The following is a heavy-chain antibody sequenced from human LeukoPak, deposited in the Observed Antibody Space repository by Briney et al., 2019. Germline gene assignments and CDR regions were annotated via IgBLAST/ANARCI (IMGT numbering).Heavy chain of an antibody. J-gene: IGHJ4*02. CDR2: ISGSGGST. V-gene: IGHV3-23*01. Sequence: GGSLRLSCAASGFTFNNYAMSWVRQAPGKGLEWVSAISGSGGSTYYADSVKGRFTVSRDNSKNTLYLQMNSLRAEDTAVYYCAKDERYSSGWYPPEGYYFDYWGQGTLVTVSS. D-gene: IGHD6-19*01. CDR3: AKDERYSSGWYPPEGYYFDY. CDR1: GFTFNNYA.